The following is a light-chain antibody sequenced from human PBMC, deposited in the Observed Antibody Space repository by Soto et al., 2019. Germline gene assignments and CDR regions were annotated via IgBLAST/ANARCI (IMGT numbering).Light chain of an antibody. CDR3: QAYDYSLTAFV. J-gene: IGLJ3*02. CDR2: GNR. Sequence: QSVLTQPPSVSGAPGQRVTISCIGTNSNLGAGYDVHWYQQLPGAAPKLVIFGNRSRPSGVPERFSGSKSGTSASLAITGLQAEDEADYYCQAYDYSLTAFVFGGGTKLTVL. CDR1: NSNLGAGYD. V-gene: IGLV1-40*01.